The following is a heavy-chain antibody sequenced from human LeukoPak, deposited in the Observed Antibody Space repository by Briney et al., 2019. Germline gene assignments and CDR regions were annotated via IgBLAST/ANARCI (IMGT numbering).Heavy chain of an antibody. CDR3: ARDYVKLGWSAYHDAFDI. J-gene: IGHJ3*02. D-gene: IGHD3/OR15-3a*01. V-gene: IGHV4-39*07. CDR1: GGSISSSSYY. CDR2: IYYSGST. Sequence: SETLSLTCTVSGGSISSSSYYWGWIRQPPGKGLEWIGSIYYSGSTYYNPSLKSRVTISVDTSKNQFSLKLSSVTAADTAVYYCARDYVKLGWSAYHDAFDIWGQGTMVTVSS.